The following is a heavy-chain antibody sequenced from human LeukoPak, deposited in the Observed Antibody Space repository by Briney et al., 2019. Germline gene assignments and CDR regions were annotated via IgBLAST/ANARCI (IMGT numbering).Heavy chain of an antibody. CDR3: AREGIAAADPLGYFDY. D-gene: IGHD6-13*01. Sequence: PTGGSLRLSCAASGFTFSSYGMHWVRQAPGKGLEWVAVIWYDGSNKYYADSVKGRFTISRDNSKNTLYLQMNSLRAEDTAVYYCAREGIAAADPLGYFDYWGQGTLVTVSS. CDR1: GFTFSSYG. J-gene: IGHJ4*02. V-gene: IGHV3-33*01. CDR2: IWYDGSNK.